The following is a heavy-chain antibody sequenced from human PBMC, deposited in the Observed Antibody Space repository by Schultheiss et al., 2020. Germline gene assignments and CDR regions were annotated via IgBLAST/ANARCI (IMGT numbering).Heavy chain of an antibody. Sequence: SETLSLTCTVSGGSISSYYWSWIRQPAGKGLEWIGRIYTSGSTNYNPSLKSRVTMSVDTSKNQFSLKLSSVTAADTAVYYCARDSSYLTPRAYYYGSGNDYYYGMDVWGQGTTVTVSS. CDR1: GGSISSYY. CDR2: IYTSGST. J-gene: IGHJ6*02. V-gene: IGHV4-4*07. CDR3: ARDSSYLTPRAYYYGSGNDYYYGMDV. D-gene: IGHD3-10*01.